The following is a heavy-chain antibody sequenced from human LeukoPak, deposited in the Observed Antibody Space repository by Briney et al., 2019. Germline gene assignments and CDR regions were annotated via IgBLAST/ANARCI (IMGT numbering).Heavy chain of an antibody. V-gene: IGHV1-2*02. Sequence: GASVKVSCTASGYTFTSYYMHWVRQAPGQGLEWIGWINPNSGGTNYAQKFPGRVTLTRDTSIGTAYMELSSLRSDDTAMYYCVREITRATTYFDSWGQGTLVTVSS. CDR3: VREITRATTYFDS. CDR1: GYTFTSYY. J-gene: IGHJ4*02. CDR2: INPNSGGT. D-gene: IGHD1-26*01.